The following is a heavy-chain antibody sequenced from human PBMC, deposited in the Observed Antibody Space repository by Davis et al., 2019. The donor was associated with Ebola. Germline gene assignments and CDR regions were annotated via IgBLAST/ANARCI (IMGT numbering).Heavy chain of an antibody. V-gene: IGHV4-34*01. D-gene: IGHD1-7*01. CDR3: ARLDELISDYWYFDL. CDR2: VTRTGTI. Sequence: SETLSLTCTVYGGSFSGYYWSWIRQPPGKGLEWIGEVTRTGTINYNPSLGSRVAMSIDTPKNLFSLELTSLTAADTAVYYCARLDELISDYWYFDLWGRGTLVTVSS. CDR1: GGSFSGYY. J-gene: IGHJ2*01.